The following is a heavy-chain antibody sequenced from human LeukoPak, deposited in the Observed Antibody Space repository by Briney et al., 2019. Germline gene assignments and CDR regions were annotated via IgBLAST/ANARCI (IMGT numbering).Heavy chain of an antibody. J-gene: IGHJ4*02. D-gene: IGHD7-27*01. V-gene: IGHV3-48*02. CDR3: ARESLGF. Sequence: GGSLRLSCAATGITFSSYSMNWVRQAPGKGLEWVSSITSDSSAKIYADSVKGRFTISRDNANNSLYLEMNSLRDEDTAVYYCARESLGFWGQGTLVSVSS. CDR2: ITSDSSAK. CDR1: GITFSSYS.